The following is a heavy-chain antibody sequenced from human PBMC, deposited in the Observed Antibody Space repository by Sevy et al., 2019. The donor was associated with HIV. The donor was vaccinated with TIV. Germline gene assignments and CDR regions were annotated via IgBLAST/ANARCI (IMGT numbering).Heavy chain of an antibody. V-gene: IGHV1-18*01. CDR1: GYSFTRYG. CDR2: ISAHNGDT. CDR3: ARDYCSGGSCYGALAY. D-gene: IGHD2-15*01. Sequence: ASVKVSCKASGYSFTRYGISWVRQAPGQGLAWMGWISAHNGDTNYAQKFQGRITMTTDTSTSTAYMELRSLRSDDTAVYYCARDYCSGGSCYGALAYWGQGTLVTVSS. J-gene: IGHJ4*02.